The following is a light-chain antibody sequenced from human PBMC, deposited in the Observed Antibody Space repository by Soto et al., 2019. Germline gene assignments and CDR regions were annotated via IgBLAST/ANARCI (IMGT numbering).Light chain of an antibody. CDR2: DAF. Sequence: EIVLTQSPVTLSLSPGERATLSCRASQSVSSYLAWYQQRPGQAPRLLIYDAFNRATGIPARFSGSGSGTDFTRPISSLEPEDFAVYYCQQRSNWPLTFGGGTKVEIK. CDR3: QQRSNWPLT. V-gene: IGKV3-11*01. CDR1: QSVSSY. J-gene: IGKJ4*01.